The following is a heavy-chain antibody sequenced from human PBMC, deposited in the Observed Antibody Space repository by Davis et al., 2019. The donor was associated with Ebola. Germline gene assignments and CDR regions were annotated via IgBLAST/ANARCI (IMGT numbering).Heavy chain of an antibody. Sequence: PGGSLRLSCAASGLAFSSYGMHWVRQAPGKGLEWVAVIWYDGSTKYYADSVRGRFTISRDNSKNTLFLQMNSLRVEDTAVYYCARDGAELRFLEWIPNHYFYYMDVWGRGTTVTVSS. D-gene: IGHD3-3*01. J-gene: IGHJ6*03. V-gene: IGHV3-33*01. CDR1: GLAFSSYG. CDR2: IWYDGSTK. CDR3: ARDGAELRFLEWIPNHYFYYMDV.